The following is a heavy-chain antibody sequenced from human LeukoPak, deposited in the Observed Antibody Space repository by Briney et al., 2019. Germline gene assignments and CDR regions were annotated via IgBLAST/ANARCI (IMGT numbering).Heavy chain of an antibody. Sequence: SETLFLTCSVSGYSISSGYYWGWIRQPPGKGLEWIGSIYYSGSTYYNPSLKSRVTISVDTSKNQFSLKLSSVTAADTAVYYCAREGRITGTTVDPWGQGTLVTVSS. CDR2: IYYSGST. D-gene: IGHD1-7*01. V-gene: IGHV4-38-2*02. CDR1: GYSISSGYY. CDR3: AREGRITGTTVDP. J-gene: IGHJ5*02.